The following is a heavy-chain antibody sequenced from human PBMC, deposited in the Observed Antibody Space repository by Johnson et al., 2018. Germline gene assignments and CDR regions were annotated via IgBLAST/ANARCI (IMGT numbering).Heavy chain of an antibody. Sequence: QVQLVESGGGVVQPGRSLRLSCAASGFTFSSYGMHWVRQAPGKGLEWVAVIWYDGSNKYYADSVKGRFTISRDNSKNTLYLQMNSLRAEDTAVYYCAREYYYYYYMDVWGKGTTVTVSS. V-gene: IGHV3-33*01. CDR1: GFTFSSYG. CDR3: AREYYYYYYMDV. CDR2: IWYDGSNK. J-gene: IGHJ6*03.